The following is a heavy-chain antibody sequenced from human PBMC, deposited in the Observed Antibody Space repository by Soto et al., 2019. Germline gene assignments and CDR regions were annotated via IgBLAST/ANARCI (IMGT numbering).Heavy chain of an antibody. CDR3: ARSGRDIVVVPAAMPRYYYYYMDV. D-gene: IGHD2-2*01. CDR2: ISAYNGNT. CDR1: GYTFTSYG. J-gene: IGHJ6*03. Sequence: QVQLVQSGAEVKKPGASVKVSCKASGYTFTSYGISWGRQAPGQGLEWMGWISAYNGNTNYAQKLQGRVTMTTDTSTSTAYMELRSLRSDDTAVYYCARSGRDIVVVPAAMPRYYYYYMDVWGKGTTVTVSS. V-gene: IGHV1-18*01.